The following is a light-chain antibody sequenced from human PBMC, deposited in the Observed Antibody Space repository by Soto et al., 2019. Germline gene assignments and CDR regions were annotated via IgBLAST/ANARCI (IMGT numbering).Light chain of an antibody. V-gene: IGLV1-40*01. CDR2: DNR. Sequence: QSVLTQPPSVSGAPGQRVTISCTGSSSNIGAGNDVQWYQQLPGTVPKLLIYDNRQRPSGVPDRFSGSTSGTSASLAITGLQAEDEADYYCQSSDSLSGSYVFGTGTKVTVL. CDR3: QSSDSLSGSYV. CDR1: SSNIGAGND. J-gene: IGLJ1*01.